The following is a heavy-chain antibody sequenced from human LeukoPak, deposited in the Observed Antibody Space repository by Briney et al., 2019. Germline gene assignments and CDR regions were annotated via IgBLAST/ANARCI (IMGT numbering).Heavy chain of an antibody. V-gene: IGHV4-39*01. CDR1: GGSISSSSYY. CDR2: IYYSGST. CDR3: ARHKQYSSSWYFDY. D-gene: IGHD6-13*01. Sequence: SETQSLTCTVSGGSISSSSYYWGWIRQPPGKGLEWIGNIYYSGSTYYNPSLKSRVTISVDTSKNQFSLKLSSVTAADTAVYYCARHKQYSSSWYFDYWDQGTLVTVSS. J-gene: IGHJ4*02.